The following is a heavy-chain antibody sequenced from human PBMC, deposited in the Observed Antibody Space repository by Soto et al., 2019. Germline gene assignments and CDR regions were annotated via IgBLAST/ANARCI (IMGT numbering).Heavy chain of an antibody. D-gene: IGHD5-12*01. J-gene: IGHJ3*02. CDR2: IYWDDDK. CDR3: AHSRDLYSGYDIDAFDI. CDR1: GFSLSTSGVG. V-gene: IGHV2-5*02. Sequence: QITLKESGPTLVKPTQTLTLTCTFSGFSLSTSGVGVGWIRQPPGKALEWLALIYWDDDKRYSPSLKSRLTITKDTSKNQVVLTMTIMDPVDTATYYCAHSRDLYSGYDIDAFDIWGQGTMVTVSS.